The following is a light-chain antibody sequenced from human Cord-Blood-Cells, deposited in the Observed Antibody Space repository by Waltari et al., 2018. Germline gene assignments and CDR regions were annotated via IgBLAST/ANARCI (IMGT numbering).Light chain of an antibody. CDR2: AAS. V-gene: IGKV1-8*01. J-gene: IGKJ4*01. CDR3: QQYYSYPLT. Sequence: AIRMTQSPSSFSASTGDRVTITCRASQGISSYLAWYQQKPGKAPKLRIYAASTLQSGVPSRFSGSGCGTDFTLTISCLQSEDFATYYCQQYYSYPLTFGGGTKVEIK. CDR1: QGISSY.